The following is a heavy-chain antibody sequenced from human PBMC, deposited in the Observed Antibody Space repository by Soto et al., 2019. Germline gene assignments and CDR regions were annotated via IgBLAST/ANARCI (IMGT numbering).Heavy chain of an antibody. Sequence: PSETLSLTCTVSGGSISSSSYYWGWIRQPPGKGLEWIGSIYYSGSTYYNPSLKSRVTISVDTSKNQFSLKLSSVTAADTAVYYFARPTTVGNWFDPWGQGTLVTVSS. V-gene: IGHV4-39*01. D-gene: IGHD4-4*01. CDR2: IYYSGST. J-gene: IGHJ5*02. CDR1: GGSISSSSYY. CDR3: ARPTTVGNWFDP.